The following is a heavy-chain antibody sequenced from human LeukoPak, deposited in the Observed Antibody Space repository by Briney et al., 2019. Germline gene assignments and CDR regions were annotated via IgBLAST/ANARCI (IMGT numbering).Heavy chain of an antibody. CDR1: GFTFSSYA. CDR3: ARDRGRQQLVRVYDY. V-gene: IGHV3-30-3*01. CDR2: ISYDGSNK. D-gene: IGHD6-13*01. J-gene: IGHJ4*02. Sequence: PGGSLRLSCAASGFTFSSYAMHWVRQAPGKGLEWVAVISYDGSNKYYADSVKGRFTISRDNSKNTLYLLMNSLRAEDTAVYYCARDRGRQQLVRVYDYWGQGTLVTVSS.